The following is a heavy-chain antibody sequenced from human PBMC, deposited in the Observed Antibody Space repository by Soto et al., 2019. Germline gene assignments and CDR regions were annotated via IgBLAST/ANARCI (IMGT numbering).Heavy chain of an antibody. D-gene: IGHD7-27*01. CDR1: GGSISGGVYY. CDR2: IYETGAT. J-gene: IGHJ4*02. Sequence: PSETLSLTCSVSGGSISGGVYYWSWIRQRPGEGLQYIGYIYETGATYYKPSLKSRISISADTSKNQFTLKLNSVTAADTAVYYCARIAVPGASYWGQGTLVTVSS. V-gene: IGHV4-31*03. CDR3: ARIAVPGASY.